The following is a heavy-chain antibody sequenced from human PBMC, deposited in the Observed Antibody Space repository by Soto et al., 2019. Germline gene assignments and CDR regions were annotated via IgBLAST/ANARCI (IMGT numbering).Heavy chain of an antibody. D-gene: IGHD2-2*01. CDR2: ISYDGNNK. CDR3: AKDPIPASIYYGMDV. V-gene: IGHV3-30*04. Sequence: GGSLRLSCAASGFTLSRHTMNWVRQAPGKGLEWVAVISYDGNNKYYADSVKGRFTISRDNSKNTLYLQMNSLRGEDTAVYYCAKDPIPASIYYGMDVWGQGTTVTVSS. J-gene: IGHJ6*02. CDR1: GFTLSRHT.